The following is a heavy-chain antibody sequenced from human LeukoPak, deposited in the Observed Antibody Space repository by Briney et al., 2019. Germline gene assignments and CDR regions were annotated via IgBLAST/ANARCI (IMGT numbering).Heavy chain of an antibody. CDR3: ARDRTASPWLRGGHGMDV. Sequence: PSETLSFTCTVSGGSISTYFWSWIRQPPGKGLEWIGYVYYSGSTTYNSSLKSRVTISVDTSKSQFSLKLRSVTAADTAVYYCARDRTASPWLRGGHGMDVWGQGTTVTVSS. CDR1: GGSISTYF. D-gene: IGHD5-12*01. J-gene: IGHJ6*02. V-gene: IGHV4-59*01. CDR2: VYYSGST.